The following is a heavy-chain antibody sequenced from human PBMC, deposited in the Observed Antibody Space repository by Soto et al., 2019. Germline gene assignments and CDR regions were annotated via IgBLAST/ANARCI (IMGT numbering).Heavy chain of an antibody. D-gene: IGHD2-2*02. Sequence: VQLVESGGGVVPPGRSLRLSCAASGLTFSRAGMHWVRQAPGKGLEWVSAISGSGGSTYYADSVKGRFTISRDNSKNTLYLQMNSLRAEDTAVYYCAKGGIVVVPAAIHGYYYYYGMDVWGQGTTVTVSS. V-gene: IGHV3-23*04. J-gene: IGHJ6*02. CDR1: GLTFSRAG. CDR2: ISGSGGST. CDR3: AKGGIVVVPAAIHGYYYYYGMDV.